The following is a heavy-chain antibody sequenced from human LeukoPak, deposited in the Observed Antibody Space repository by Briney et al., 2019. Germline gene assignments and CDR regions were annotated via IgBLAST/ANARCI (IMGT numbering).Heavy chain of an antibody. J-gene: IGHJ4*02. V-gene: IGHV4-31*03. CDR1: GGSISSGGYY. Sequence: SETLSLTCTVSGGSISSGGYYWSWIRQHPGKGLEWIGYIFYSGSTYYNPSLKSRVTISVTTSMNQFSLKLSSVTAADTAVYYCAREVRYSGYQDYWGQGTLVTVSS. D-gene: IGHD5-12*01. CDR2: IFYSGST. CDR3: AREVRYSGYQDY.